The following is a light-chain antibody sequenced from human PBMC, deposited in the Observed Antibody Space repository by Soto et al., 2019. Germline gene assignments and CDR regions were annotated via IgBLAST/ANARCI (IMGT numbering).Light chain of an antibody. Sequence: EIVLTQSPATLSVSPGERATLSCRASQSVKTNLAWYQQKPGQAPRLVMYEASTRATGIPARFSGSGSKTEFTLTISSLQSEDFAVYFCQQYDDWPPRLSFGGGTKVEI. V-gene: IGKV3-15*01. J-gene: IGKJ4*01. CDR3: QQYDDWPPRLS. CDR2: EAS. CDR1: QSVKTN.